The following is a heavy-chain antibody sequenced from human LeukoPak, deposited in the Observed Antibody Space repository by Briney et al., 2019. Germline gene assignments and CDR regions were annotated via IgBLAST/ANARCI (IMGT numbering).Heavy chain of an antibody. V-gene: IGHV5-51*01. J-gene: IGHJ4*02. CDR2: IYPGDSDT. CDR3: ATYSSSFGYSFDY. Sequence: GESLKISCKGSGYSFSNYWIGWVRQMPGKGLEWMGIIYPGDSDTRYSPSFQGQVTISADKSISTAYLQWSSLKASDTAIYYCATYSSSFGYSFDYWGQGTLVTVSS. CDR1: GYSFSNYW. D-gene: IGHD6-13*01.